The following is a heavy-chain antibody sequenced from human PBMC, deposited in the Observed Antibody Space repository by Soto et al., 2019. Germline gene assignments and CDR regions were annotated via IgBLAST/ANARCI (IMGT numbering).Heavy chain of an antibody. D-gene: IGHD2-2*01. V-gene: IGHV3-48*01. Sequence: GGSLRLSCASSGFTFSTYSMNWVRQAPGKGLEWVAYINSTGTIKYYAGSVKGRFTISRDNAKNSLYLQMNSLRAEDTAVYYCARMSSSISPGCWGQGTLVTVSS. J-gene: IGHJ4*02. CDR2: INSTGTIK. CDR1: GFTFSTYS. CDR3: ARMSSSISPGC.